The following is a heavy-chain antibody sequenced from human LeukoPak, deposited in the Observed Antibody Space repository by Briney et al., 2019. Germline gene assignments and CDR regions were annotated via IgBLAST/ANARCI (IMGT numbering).Heavy chain of an antibody. CDR1: GGTFSSYA. Sequence: SVKVSCKASGGTFSSYAISWVRQAPGQGLEWMGGIIPIFGTANYAQRFQGRVTITADESTSTAYMELSSLRSEDTAVYYCARVGGVVVAAQMYNWFDPWGQGTLVTVSS. CDR3: ARVGGVVVAAQMYNWFDP. J-gene: IGHJ5*02. D-gene: IGHD2-15*01. V-gene: IGHV1-69*13. CDR2: IIPIFGTA.